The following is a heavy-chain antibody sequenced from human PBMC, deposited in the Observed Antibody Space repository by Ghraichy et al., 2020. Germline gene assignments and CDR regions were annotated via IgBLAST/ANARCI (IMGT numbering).Heavy chain of an antibody. J-gene: IGHJ4*02. CDR3: ARSDDSAFDH. CDR2: ISSSSSTI. D-gene: IGHD3-3*01. CDR1: GFTFSTYS. V-gene: IGHV3-48*04. Sequence: GGSLRLSCAASGFTFSTYSINWVRQAPGKGLEWVSYISSSSSTIYYADSVKGRFTISRDNAKNSLYLQMNSLRAEDTALYYCARSDDSAFDHWGQGTLVTVSS.